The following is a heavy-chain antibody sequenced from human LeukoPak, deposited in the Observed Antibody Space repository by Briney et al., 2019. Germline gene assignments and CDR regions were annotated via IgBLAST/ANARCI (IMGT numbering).Heavy chain of an antibody. CDR1: GFSISSSW. J-gene: IGHJ4*02. D-gene: IGHD7-27*01. V-gene: IGHV3-7*01. CDR3: ARDPAWGAIDY. CDR2: MNEDGSVT. Sequence: GSLRLSCAVSGFSISSSWMSWVRQTPGKGLEWVADMNEDGSVTWYADPVKGRFTVSRDNAKNSVDLQMSSLRVEDTAVYYCARDPAWGAIDYWSQGTLVTVSS.